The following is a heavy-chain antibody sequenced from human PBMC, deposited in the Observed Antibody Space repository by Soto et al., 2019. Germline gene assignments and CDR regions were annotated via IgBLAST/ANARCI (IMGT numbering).Heavy chain of an antibody. CDR1: GGSISSGGYY. V-gene: IGHV4-31*03. CDR3: ARYTAMAYYFDY. D-gene: IGHD5-18*01. J-gene: IGHJ4*02. CDR2: IYYSGST. Sequence: SETLSLTCTVSGGSISSGGYYWSWIRQHPGKGLEWIGYIYYSGSTYYNPSLKSRVTISVGTSKNQFSLKLSSVTAADTAVYYCARYTAMAYYFDYWGQGTLVTVSS.